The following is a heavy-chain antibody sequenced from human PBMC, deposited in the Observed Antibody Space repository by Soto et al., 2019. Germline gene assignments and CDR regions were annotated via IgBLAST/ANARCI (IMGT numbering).Heavy chain of an antibody. D-gene: IGHD2-15*01. CDR3: ARDLLAANY. J-gene: IGHJ4*02. CDR1: GYTFTSSY. CDR2: INPDGGST. V-gene: IGHV1-46*01. Sequence: QVQLVQSGAEVKKPGASVKLSCKASGYTFTSSYVHWVRQAPGQGLEWVAIINPDGGSTNYAQEFQGRVTVTRDTSTSTVVMELSRLHTDDTAVYYCARDLLAANYWGQGTLVTVSS.